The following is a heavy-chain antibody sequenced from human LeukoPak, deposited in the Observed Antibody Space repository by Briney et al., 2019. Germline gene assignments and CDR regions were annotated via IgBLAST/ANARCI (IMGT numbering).Heavy chain of an antibody. CDR2: TRNKANSYTT. Sequence: GGSLRLSCAASGFTFSDHYMDWVRQAPGKGLEWVGRTRNKANSYTTEYAASVKGRFTISRDDSKNSLYLQMNSLKTEDTAVYYCARDRDRYYYGSGSYWWGQGTLVTVSS. J-gene: IGHJ4*02. CDR1: GFTFSDHY. V-gene: IGHV3-72*01. D-gene: IGHD3-10*01. CDR3: ARDRDRYYYGSGSYW.